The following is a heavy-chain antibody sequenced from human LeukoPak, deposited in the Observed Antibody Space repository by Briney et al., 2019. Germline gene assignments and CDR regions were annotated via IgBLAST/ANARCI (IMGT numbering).Heavy chain of an antibody. CDR3: AITMIVVVIHGSHAFDI. CDR1: GGTFSSYA. Sequence: ASVKVSCKASGGTFSSYAISWVRQAPGQGLEWMGRIIPILGIANYAQKFQGRVTITADKSTSTAYMELSSLRSEDTAVYYCAITMIVVVIHGSHAFDIWGQGTMVTVSS. J-gene: IGHJ3*02. D-gene: IGHD3-22*01. CDR2: IIPILGIA. V-gene: IGHV1-69*04.